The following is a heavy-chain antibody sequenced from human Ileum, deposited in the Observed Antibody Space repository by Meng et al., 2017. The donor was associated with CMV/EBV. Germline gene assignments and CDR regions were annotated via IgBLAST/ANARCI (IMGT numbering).Heavy chain of an antibody. CDR3: AGEIPSTGSFDS. CDR1: GYSFSNYF. J-gene: IGHJ4*02. Sequence: SCKASGYSFSNYFKHWVRQAPGQGLEWMGVISPSGDSTNYAQKFQGRVIMTADTSTNTVYMDLSSLRSEDTAFYYRAGEIPSTGSFDSWGQGTLVTVSS. D-gene: IGHD3-9*01. CDR2: ISPSGDST. V-gene: IGHV1-46*01.